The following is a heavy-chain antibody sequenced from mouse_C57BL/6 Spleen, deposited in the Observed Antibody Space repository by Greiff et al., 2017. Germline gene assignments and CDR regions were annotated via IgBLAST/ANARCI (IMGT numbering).Heavy chain of an antibody. V-gene: IGHV1-15*01. CDR2: IDPETGGT. CDR3: TRGGATMVTTGYFDY. D-gene: IGHD2-2*01. J-gene: IGHJ2*01. Sequence: VKLQESGAELVRPGASVTLSCKASGYTFTDYEMHWVKQTPVHGLEWIGAIDPETGGTAYNQKFKGKAILTADKSSSTAYMELRSLTSEDSAVYYCTRGGATMVTTGYFDYWGQGTTLTVSS. CDR1: GYTFTDYE.